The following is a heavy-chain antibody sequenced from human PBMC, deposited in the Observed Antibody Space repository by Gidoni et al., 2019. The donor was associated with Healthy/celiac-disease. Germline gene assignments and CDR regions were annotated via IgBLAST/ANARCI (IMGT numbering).Heavy chain of an antibody. CDR1: GFTVSSNY. J-gene: IGHJ6*03. D-gene: IGHD6-19*01. CDR3: ARGPVAGSYYYYYYMDV. V-gene: IGHV3-66*01. CDR2: IYSGGST. Sequence: EVQLVESGGGLVQPGGSLRLSCAASGFTVSSNYMSWVRQAPGKGLEWVSVIYSGGSTYYADSVKGRFTISRDNSKNTLYLQMNSLRAEDTAVYYCARGPVAGSYYYYYYMDVWGKGTTVTVSS.